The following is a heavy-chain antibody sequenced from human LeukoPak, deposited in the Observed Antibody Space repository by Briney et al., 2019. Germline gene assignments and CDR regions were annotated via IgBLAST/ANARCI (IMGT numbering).Heavy chain of an antibody. CDR1: GGSFSGYY. D-gene: IGHD3-22*01. CDR2: MNPSGST. Sequence: SSETLSLTCAVYGGSFSGYYWTWIRQTPEKGLEGIGEMNPSGSTNYNPSLKSRVTISVDTSKNQFSLELSSVTAADTAVYYCARGRQDVTMIVVVMTAVSYYLDVWGKGTTVTVS. J-gene: IGHJ6*03. CDR3: ARGRQDVTMIVVVMTAVSYYLDV. V-gene: IGHV4-34*01.